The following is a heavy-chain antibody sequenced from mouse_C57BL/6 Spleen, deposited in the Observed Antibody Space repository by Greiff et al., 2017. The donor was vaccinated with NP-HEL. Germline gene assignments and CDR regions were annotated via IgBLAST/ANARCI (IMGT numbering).Heavy chain of an antibody. Sequence: VQLQQPGAELVKPGASVKLSCTASGYTFTSYWMQWVKPRPGPGLEWIGEIDPSDSYTNYNQKFTVKATLTVDTSSSTAYMQLRSLTSEDSAVYDCASVKYYCNFDYWGQGTTLTVSS. D-gene: IGHD1-1*01. V-gene: IGHV1-50*01. CDR1: GYTFTSYW. CDR2: IDPSDSYT. J-gene: IGHJ2*01. CDR3: ASVKYYCNFDY.